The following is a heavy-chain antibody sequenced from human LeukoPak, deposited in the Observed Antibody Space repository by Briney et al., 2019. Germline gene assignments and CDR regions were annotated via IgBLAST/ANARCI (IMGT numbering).Heavy chain of an antibody. V-gene: IGHV3-21*01. CDR3: AKVDRGDYSSSPVPYYNYYMNV. CDR1: GFTFSYYS. D-gene: IGHD6-13*01. Sequence: GGSLRLSCAASGFTFSYYSMNWVRQAPGRGLEWVSCISSSSSLIFYSDSVRGRFTISRVNAKNLLYLHMNSLRVEDTAVYYCAKVDRGDYSSSPVPYYNYYMNVWGKGTTVTVSS. CDR2: ISSSSSLI. J-gene: IGHJ6*03.